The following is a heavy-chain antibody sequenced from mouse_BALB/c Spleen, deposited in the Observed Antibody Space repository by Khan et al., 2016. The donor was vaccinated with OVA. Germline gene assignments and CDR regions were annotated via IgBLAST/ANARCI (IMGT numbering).Heavy chain of an antibody. V-gene: IGHV14-4*02. D-gene: IGHD2-12*01. J-gene: IGHJ3*01. CDR2: IDPEDGDT. CDR3: NAAELSRWFAS. Sequence: VQLQQSGAELVRSGASVKLSCTASAFNIKDYFIHWMKQRPKQGLEWIGWIDPEDGDTECAPKFQGKATMTADASSNTAYLHLSSLTSQDTAVYYCNAAELSRWFASWGQGTLVTVSA. CDR1: AFNIKDYF.